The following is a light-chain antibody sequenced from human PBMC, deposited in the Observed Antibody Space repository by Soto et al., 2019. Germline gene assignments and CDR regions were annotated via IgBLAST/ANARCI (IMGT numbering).Light chain of an antibody. CDR2: DVS. CDR3: NSYTTSSTLV. Sequence: QSVLTQPASVSGSPGQSITISCTGTSSDVGNYNFVSWYQQHPGTAPKLMIYDVSDRPSGVSNRFSGSKSGNTASLTISGLQAEDEADYYCNSYTTSSTLVFGTGTKVTVL. J-gene: IGLJ1*01. CDR1: SSDVGNYNF. V-gene: IGLV2-14*01.